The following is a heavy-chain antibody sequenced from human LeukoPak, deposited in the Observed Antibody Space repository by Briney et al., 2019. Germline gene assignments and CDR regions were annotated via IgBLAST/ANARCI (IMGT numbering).Heavy chain of an antibody. D-gene: IGHD3-9*01. J-gene: IGHJ2*01. CDR1: GGSISSYY. CDR2: IYSSGST. CDR3: ARQYIDILTGYHRGELYWYFDL. V-gene: IGHV4-4*07. Sequence: SETLSLTCTVSGGSISSYYWSWIRQPAGKGLEWIGRIYSSGSTNYNPSLKSRVTISLGTSKNQFSLKLNSVTAADTAVYYCARQYIDILTGYHRGELYWYFDLWGRGTLVTVSS.